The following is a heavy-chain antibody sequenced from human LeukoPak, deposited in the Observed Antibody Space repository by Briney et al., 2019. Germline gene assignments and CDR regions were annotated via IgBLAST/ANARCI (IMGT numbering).Heavy chain of an antibody. J-gene: IGHJ3*02. Sequence: PSETLSLTCTVSGGSISSSSYYWGWIRQPPGKGLEWLGSIYYSGSTYYNPSLKSRVTISVETSKNQFSLKLSSVTAADTAVYYCARWYYYDSSGIRSAFDIWGQGTMVTVSS. CDR1: GGSISSSSYY. V-gene: IGHV4-39*01. CDR3: ARWYYYDSSGIRSAFDI. CDR2: IYYSGST. D-gene: IGHD3-22*01.